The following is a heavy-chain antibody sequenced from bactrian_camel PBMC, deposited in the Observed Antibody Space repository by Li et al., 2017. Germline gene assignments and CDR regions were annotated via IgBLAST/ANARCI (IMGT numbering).Heavy chain of an antibody. CDR2: INQGGET. D-gene: IGHD1*01. V-gene: IGHV3S1*01. Sequence: HVQLVESGGGSAQAGGSLRLSCSASGYRYSGYWMHWVRQGPGKGVEWVSSINQGGETVYLNSLKGRFTISKDNDENTVYLQMNSLRPEDTGMYYCAATGQMLSVAGCRTQGTQVTVS. CDR1: GYRYSGYW. J-gene: IGHJ4*01.